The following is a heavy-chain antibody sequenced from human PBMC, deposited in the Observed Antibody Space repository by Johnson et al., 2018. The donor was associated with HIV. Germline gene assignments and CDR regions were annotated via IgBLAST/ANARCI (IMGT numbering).Heavy chain of an antibody. CDR2: ISDDGTNK. CDR3: ARVGWAAEGTGAFDI. D-gene: IGHD3-10*01. V-gene: IGHV3-30-3*01. Sequence: QVQLVESGGGLVQPGGSLRLSCAASGFTFSDYAIHWVRQAPGKGLEWVAVISDDGTNKYYADSVKGRFTISRDNSENTLYLQMNSLRAEDTAVYSCARVGWAAEGTGAFDIWGQGTMVTVSS. CDR1: GFTFSDYA. J-gene: IGHJ3*02.